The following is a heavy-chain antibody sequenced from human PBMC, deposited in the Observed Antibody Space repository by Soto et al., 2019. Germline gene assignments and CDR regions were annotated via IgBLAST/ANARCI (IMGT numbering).Heavy chain of an antibody. CDR1: GFTFSSYG. Sequence: QVQLVESGGGVVQPGRSLRLSCAASGFTFSSYGMHWVRQAPGKGLEWVAVISYDGSNKYYADSVKGRFTISRDNSKNTLYLQMNSLRAEDTAVYYCAKDLVGGGYDYWGQGTMVTVSS. D-gene: IGHD1-26*01. CDR2: ISYDGSNK. J-gene: IGHJ4*02. CDR3: AKDLVGGGYDY. V-gene: IGHV3-30*18.